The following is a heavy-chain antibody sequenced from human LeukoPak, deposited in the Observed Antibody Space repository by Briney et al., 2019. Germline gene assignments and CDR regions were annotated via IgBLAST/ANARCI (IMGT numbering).Heavy chain of an antibody. D-gene: IGHD3-10*01. J-gene: IGHJ4*02. Sequence: GGSLRLSCAASGFTFSSYWMSWVRQAPGKGLEGVADIKQDGSEKYYVDSVKGRFTISRENAKNSLYLQMNSLRAEDTAVYYCARGADPNVLWFGELLLGHWGQGTLVTVSS. CDR2: IKQDGSEK. CDR3: ARGADPNVLWFGELLLGH. V-gene: IGHV3-7*01. CDR1: GFTFSSYW.